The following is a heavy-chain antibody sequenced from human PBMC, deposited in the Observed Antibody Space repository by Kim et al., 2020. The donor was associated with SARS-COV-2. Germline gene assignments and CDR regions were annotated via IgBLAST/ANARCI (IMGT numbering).Heavy chain of an antibody. CDR2: IYYSGST. CDR3: ASSGGISYYYARAGMDV. CDR1: GGSISSYY. Sequence: SETLSLTCTVSGGSISSYYWSWIRQPPGKGLEWIGYIYYSGSTNYNPSLKSRVTISVDTSKNQFSLKLSSVTAADTAVYYCASSGGISYYYARAGMDVWGQGTTVTVSS. D-gene: IGHD3-10*01. J-gene: IGHJ6*02. V-gene: IGHV4-59*01.